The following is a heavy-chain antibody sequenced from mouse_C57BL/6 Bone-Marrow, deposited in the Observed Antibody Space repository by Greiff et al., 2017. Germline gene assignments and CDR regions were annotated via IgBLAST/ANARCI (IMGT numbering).Heavy chain of an antibody. Sequence: QVQLQQPGAELVKPGASVKLSCKASGYTFTSYWMHWVKQRPGQGLEWIGMIHPNSGSTNYNEKFKSKATLTVDKSSSTAYMQLSSLTSEDSAVYYCGTDYGNSYNYWCQGTTLTVSS. CDR1: GYTFTSYW. CDR2: IHPNSGST. V-gene: IGHV1-64*01. J-gene: IGHJ2*01. D-gene: IGHD1-1*01. CDR3: GTDYGNSYNY.